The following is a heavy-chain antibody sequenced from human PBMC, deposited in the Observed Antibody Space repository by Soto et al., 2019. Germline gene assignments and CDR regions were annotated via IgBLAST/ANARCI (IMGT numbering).Heavy chain of an antibody. CDR1: GFTFSDHH. Sequence: ESGGGLVQPGGSLRLSCAASGFTFSDHHMDWVRQAPGKGLEWVGRARNKAHSYTTAYAASVKGRFTISRDNSKNSLYLQMNSLRTEDSALYYCAKEKDRIFDYWGRGTPVTVSS. CDR3: AKEKDRIFDY. J-gene: IGHJ4*02. CDR2: ARNKAHSYTT. V-gene: IGHV3-72*01.